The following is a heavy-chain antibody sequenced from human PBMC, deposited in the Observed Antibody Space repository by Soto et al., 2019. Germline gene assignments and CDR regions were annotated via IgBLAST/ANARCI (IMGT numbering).Heavy chain of an antibody. CDR1: GGSISSGDYY. CDR2: IYYSGST. D-gene: IGHD5-18*01. V-gene: IGHV4-30-4*01. J-gene: IGHJ6*02. Sequence: SETLSLTCTVSGGSISSGDYYWSWIRQPPGKGLEWIGNIYYSGSTYYNPSLKSRVTISVDTSKNQFSLKLSSVTAADTAVYYCARGGYSYGFFYGMDVWGQGTTVTVSS. CDR3: ARGGYSYGFFYGMDV.